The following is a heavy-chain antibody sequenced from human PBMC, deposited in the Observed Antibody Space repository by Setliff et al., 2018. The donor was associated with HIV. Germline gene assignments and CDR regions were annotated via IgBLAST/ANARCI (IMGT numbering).Heavy chain of an antibody. V-gene: IGHV1-69*13. CDR2: IIPIAKSP. J-gene: IGHJ4*02. CDR1: GGTFNTYG. Sequence: ASVKVSCKASGGTFNTYGMNWVRQAPGQGPEWMGGIIPIAKSPSYAQKFQDRVTITADESTRTAYMELSNLRSEDTALYYGARGPLYGYDRGYFDYWGQGTLVTVSS. D-gene: IGHD5-12*01. CDR3: ARGPLYGYDRGYFDY.